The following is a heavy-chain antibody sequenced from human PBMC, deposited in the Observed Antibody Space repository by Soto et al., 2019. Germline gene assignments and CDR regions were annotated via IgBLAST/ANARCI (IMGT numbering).Heavy chain of an antibody. CDR2: LSGSGGDT. CDR3: AKRGGYDYVWKSYRPDY. J-gene: IGHJ4*02. V-gene: IGHV3-23*01. D-gene: IGHD3-16*02. CDR1: GFTFSSFA. Sequence: GGSLRLSCVASGFTFSSFAMTWVRQAPGKGLEWVSTLSGSGGDTYYADSVNGRFTISRDKSKNTLYLQMDRLRVGDTAVYYCAKRGGYDYVWKSYRPDYWGQGTLVTVSS.